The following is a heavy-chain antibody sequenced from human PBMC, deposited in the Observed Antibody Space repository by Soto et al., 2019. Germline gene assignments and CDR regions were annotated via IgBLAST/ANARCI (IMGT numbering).Heavy chain of an antibody. V-gene: IGHV4-31*02. J-gene: IGHJ4*02. CDR3: ASSRYGDYNTFDY. CDR1: GGSISSGGYY. CDR2: IYYSGST. D-gene: IGHD4-17*01. Sequence: PSETLSLTCTVSGGSISSGGYYWSWIRQHPGKGLEWIGYIYYSGSTYYNPSLKSRVTISVDTSKNQFSLKLSSVTAADTAVYYSASSRYGDYNTFDYWGQGTLVTVSS.